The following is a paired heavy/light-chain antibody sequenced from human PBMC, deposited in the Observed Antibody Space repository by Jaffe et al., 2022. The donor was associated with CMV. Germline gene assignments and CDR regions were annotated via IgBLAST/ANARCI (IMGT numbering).Heavy chain of an antibody. CDR3: ARNTNYFDF. CDR2: VYYSGDT. CDR1: GASINTYY. J-gene: IGHJ4*02. D-gene: IGHD1-26*01. Sequence: QVQLQESGPGLVKPSETLSLTCTVSGASINTYYWSWIRQPPAKGLEWIGYVYYSGDTNYNPSLESRVTMSVDTSKNQFSLKLSSVGAADTAVYYCARNTNYFDFWGQGIRVTVSS. V-gene: IGHV4-59*01.
Light chain of an antibody. V-gene: IGKV1-5*03. CDR3: QQYNSYPGT. Sequence: DIQMTQSPSTLSASVGDRVTITCRASQRISSWLAWYQQKPGKAPKLLLYKASSSENGVPSRFSGSGSGTEFTLTISSLQPDDFATYYCQQYNSYPGTFGQGTKVEIK. CDR1: QRISSW. J-gene: IGKJ1*01. CDR2: KAS.